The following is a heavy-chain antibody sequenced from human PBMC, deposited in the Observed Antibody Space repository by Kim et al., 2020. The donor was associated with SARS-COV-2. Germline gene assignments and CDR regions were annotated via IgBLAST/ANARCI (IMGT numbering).Heavy chain of an antibody. J-gene: IGHJ3*02. CDR3: ATEAGIVGGGRALDI. D-gene: IGHD1-26*01. CDR1: GGSINNYY. Sequence: SETPSLTCTVSGGSINNYYWNWIRQPPGKGLEWIGYIYYRGSTNYNPSLKSRVTILLDTSKNQFSLKLSSVSAADTAVYYCATEAGIVGGGRALDIWGQG. V-gene: IGHV4-59*08. CDR2: IYYRGST.